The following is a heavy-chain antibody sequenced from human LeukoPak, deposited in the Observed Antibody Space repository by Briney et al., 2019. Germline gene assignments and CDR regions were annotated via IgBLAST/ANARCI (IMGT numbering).Heavy chain of an antibody. D-gene: IGHD6-13*01. J-gene: IGHJ4*02. Sequence: PGGSLRLSCAASGFTFSSYEMNWVRQAPGKGLEWVSYISSSGSTIYYADSVKGRFTISRDNAKNSLYLQMNSLRAEDTAVYYCARVWKLTAAGPVGYLDYWCQGPLVTVSS. CDR3: ARVWKLTAAGPVGYLDY. CDR1: GFTFSSYE. CDR2: ISSSGSTI. V-gene: IGHV3-48*03.